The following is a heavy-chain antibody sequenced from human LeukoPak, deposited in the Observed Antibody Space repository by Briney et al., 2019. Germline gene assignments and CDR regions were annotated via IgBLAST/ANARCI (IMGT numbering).Heavy chain of an antibody. D-gene: IGHD6-13*01. CDR2: IPYDASDK. CDR1: GFTFSSYG. J-gene: IGHJ4*02. CDR3: AKGAWAADGPMGNNFAS. V-gene: IGHV3-30*02. Sequence: GGSLRLSCAASGFTFSSYGTHWVRQAPGKGLEWVAFIPYDASDKYYADSVKGRFTISRDNSNNTLTLHMNSLRTEDTSIYFCAKGAWAADGPMGNNFASWGQGSLVTVSS.